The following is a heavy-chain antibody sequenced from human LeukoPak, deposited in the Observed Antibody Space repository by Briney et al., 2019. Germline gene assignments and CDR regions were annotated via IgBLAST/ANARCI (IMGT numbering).Heavy chain of an antibody. J-gene: IGHJ4*02. CDR1: GFTFGSYW. Sequence: GGFLRLSCAASGFTFGSYWMHWVRQPPGKGLVWVSRINSDGSSTTYADSVKGRFTISRDNAKNTLYLQMNSLRAEDTAIYYCARGRGESSSWYEDYWGQGTLVTVSS. CDR3: ARGRGESSSWYEDY. V-gene: IGHV3-74*01. D-gene: IGHD6-13*01. CDR2: INSDGSST.